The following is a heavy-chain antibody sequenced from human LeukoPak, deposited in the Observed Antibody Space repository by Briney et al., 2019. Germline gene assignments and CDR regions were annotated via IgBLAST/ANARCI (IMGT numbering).Heavy chain of an antibody. V-gene: IGHV4-30-4*01. CDR2: IYYSGST. Sequence: SETLSLTCTVSGGSISSGDYYWSWIRQPPGKGLEWIGDIYYSGSTYYNPSRKSRVTITVDPSKNQFSLKLSSVSAVDTAVYYCARTPGDTAMVPTNYFDYWGQGTLVTVSS. D-gene: IGHD5-18*01. CDR3: ARTPGDTAMVPTNYFDY. J-gene: IGHJ4*02. CDR1: GGSISSGDYY.